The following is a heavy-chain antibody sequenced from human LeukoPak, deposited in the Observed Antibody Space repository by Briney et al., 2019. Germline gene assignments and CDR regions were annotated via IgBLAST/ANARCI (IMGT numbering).Heavy chain of an antibody. CDR3: ARDRGYYYDSSGYYPDAFDI. CDR1: GYTFTSYY. V-gene: IGHV1-46*01. J-gene: IGHJ3*02. Sequence: ASVKVSCKASGYTFTSYYMHWGRQAPGQGLEWMGIINPSGGSTSYAQKFQGRVTMTRDMSTSTVYMELSSLRSEDTAVYYCARDRGYYYDSSGYYPDAFDIWGQGTMVPVSS. D-gene: IGHD3-22*01. CDR2: INPSGGST.